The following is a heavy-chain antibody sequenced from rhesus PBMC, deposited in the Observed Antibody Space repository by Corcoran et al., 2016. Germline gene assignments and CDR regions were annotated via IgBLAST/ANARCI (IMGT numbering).Heavy chain of an antibody. CDR1: GYTFTSYY. J-gene: IGHJ4*01. Sequence: QVQLVQSGAEVKKPGTSVKLSCKASGYTFTSYYINWVRPAPGQVLGWMGWLNPSNGNTGYAQKFQVRVTMTRDTSTSTAYMELNSLRSEDTAVYYCARVLAAAGLDYWGQGVLVTVSS. D-gene: IGHD6-31*01. CDR2: LNPSNGNT. CDR3: ARVLAAAGLDY. V-gene: IGHV1-200*01.